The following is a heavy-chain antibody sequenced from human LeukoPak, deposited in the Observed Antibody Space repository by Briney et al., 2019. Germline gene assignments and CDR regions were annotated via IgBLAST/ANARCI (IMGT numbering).Heavy chain of an antibody. Sequence: SETLSLTCTVSGGSISSYYWSWIRQPPGKGLEWIGYIYYSGSTNYNPSLKSRVTISVDTSKNQFPLKLSSVTAADTAAYYCARSPNILTGRYYFDYWGQGTLVTVSS. V-gene: IGHV4-59*01. CDR2: IYYSGST. D-gene: IGHD3-9*01. J-gene: IGHJ4*02. CDR3: ARSPNILTGRYYFDY. CDR1: GGSISSYY.